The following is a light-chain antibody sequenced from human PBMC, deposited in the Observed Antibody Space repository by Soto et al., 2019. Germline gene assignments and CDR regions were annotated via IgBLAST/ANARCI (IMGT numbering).Light chain of an antibody. CDR2: DST. V-gene: IGKV3-11*01. J-gene: IGKJ5*01. Sequence: VLTQSPATLSLSPGDRATLSCRASQSIHTSLAWYQQKPGQPPRLVVYDSTLRANGVPDRFGGSGSGTEFTLTINNLEPEDFAVYYCQQRNVWPPITFGQGTRLEIK. CDR1: QSIHTS. CDR3: QQRNVWPPIT.